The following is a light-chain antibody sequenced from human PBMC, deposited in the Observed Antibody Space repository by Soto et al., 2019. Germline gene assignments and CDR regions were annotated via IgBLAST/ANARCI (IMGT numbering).Light chain of an antibody. J-gene: IGKJ4*01. CDR1: QSVSSN. CDR2: GAS. CDR3: QQYNNWPI. V-gene: IGKV3-15*01. Sequence: IVMTKSPSTLSVSLGERATLSCRASQSVSSNLAWYQQKPGQAPRLLIYGASTRATGIPARFSGSGSGTEFTLTISSLQSEDFAVYYCQQYNNWPIFGGGTKVDI.